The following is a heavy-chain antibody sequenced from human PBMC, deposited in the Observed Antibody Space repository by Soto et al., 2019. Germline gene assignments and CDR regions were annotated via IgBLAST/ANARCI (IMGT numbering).Heavy chain of an antibody. J-gene: IGHJ1*01. CDR2: IHHSGST. V-gene: IGHV4-31*03. CDR1: GGPMSSGGYY. CDR3: VRGVLS. Sequence: SXTLSLTCNVSGGPMSSGGYYWTWIRQHPGKGLEWIGNIHHSGSTFYNPSLKSRVSISVDTSKNQFSLKLSSVTAADTAVYFCVRGVLSWGQGTLVTVSS. D-gene: IGHD3-10*01.